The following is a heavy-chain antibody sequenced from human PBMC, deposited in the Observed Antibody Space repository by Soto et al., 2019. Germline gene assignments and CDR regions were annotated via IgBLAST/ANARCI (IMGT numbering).Heavy chain of an antibody. CDR1: GFSLRTSGVG. D-gene: IGHD6-19*01. V-gene: IGHV2-5*01. CDR2: IYWNDDK. J-gene: IGHJ5*02. CDR3: AKSASSGWYGWFDP. Sequence: GATLVNPTQSLTLTCIFSGFSLRTSGVGVGWIRQPPGKALEWLGFIYWNDDKRYSPSLKSRLTITKDTSKNQVVLTMTNMDTVDTATYYCAKSASSGWYGWFDPWGQGTLVTASS.